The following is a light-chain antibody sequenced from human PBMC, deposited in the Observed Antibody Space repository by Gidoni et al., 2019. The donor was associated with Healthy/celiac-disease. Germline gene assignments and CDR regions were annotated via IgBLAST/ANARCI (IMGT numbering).Light chain of an antibody. Sequence: AIRMTQSPSSFSASTGDRVTITCRASQGISSYLAWYQQKPGLAPKLLIYAASTLQSGVPSRFSGSGSGTDFTLTISCLQSEDFATYYCQQYYSYPLTFXQXTRLEIK. CDR3: QQYYSYPLT. CDR1: QGISSY. V-gene: IGKV1-8*01. J-gene: IGKJ5*01. CDR2: AAS.